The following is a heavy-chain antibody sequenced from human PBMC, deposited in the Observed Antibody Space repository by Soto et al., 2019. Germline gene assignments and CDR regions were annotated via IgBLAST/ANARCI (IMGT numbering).Heavy chain of an antibody. D-gene: IGHD3-10*01. CDR3: ARAGSFYSPFDP. Sequence: ELQLVETGGGLVQPGGSLRLSCAPSGFTVTSNYMTWVRQAPGKGLEWVSVMYSDGTTYYADSVKGRFTISRDKSKNTLYLQMNSLRADDTAVYYCARAGSFYSPFDPWGQGTLVTVSS. J-gene: IGHJ5*02. CDR2: MYSDGTT. CDR1: GFTVTSNY. V-gene: IGHV3-53*02.